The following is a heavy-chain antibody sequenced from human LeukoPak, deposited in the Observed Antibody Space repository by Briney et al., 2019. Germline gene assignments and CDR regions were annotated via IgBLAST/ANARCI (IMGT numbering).Heavy chain of an antibody. J-gene: IGHJ5*02. D-gene: IGHD4-17*01. CDR2: IYHSGSP. CDR1: GDSISSSTYY. V-gene: IGHV4-39*02. Sequence: KTSETLSLTCTVSGDSISSSTYYWGWIRQPPGKGLEWIGSIYHSGSPYYNSSLTSRVTISVDTSKNQFSLKLSSVTAADTAVYYCAKDYGDYSLAWGQGTLVTVSS. CDR3: AKDYGDYSLA.